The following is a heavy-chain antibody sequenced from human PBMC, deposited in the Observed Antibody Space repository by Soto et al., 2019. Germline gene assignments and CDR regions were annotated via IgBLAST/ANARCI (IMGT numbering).Heavy chain of an antibody. Sequence: QVQLVESGGGVVQPGRSLRLSCAASGFTFSSYAMHWVRQAPGKGLEWVAIISYDGSNKYYADSVKGRFSNSRDNSKNTMYLQMDSLRAEDTAVYYCARTGGDYYDSSGYYYHYYGMDVWGQGTTVTVSS. D-gene: IGHD3-22*01. CDR3: ARTGGDYYDSSGYYYHYYGMDV. V-gene: IGHV3-30*04. CDR2: ISYDGSNK. J-gene: IGHJ6*02. CDR1: GFTFSSYA.